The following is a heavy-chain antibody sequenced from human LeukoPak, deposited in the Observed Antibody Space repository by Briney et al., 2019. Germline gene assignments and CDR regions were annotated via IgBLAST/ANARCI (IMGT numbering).Heavy chain of an antibody. CDR2: ISTSGST. J-gene: IGHJ4*02. CDR1: GYSISSGTYY. Sequence: SETLSLTCTVSGYSISSGTYYWTWIRQPAGKGLEWIGRISTSGSTNYNPSLKSRVTISLDTSKNQFSLKLSSVTAADTAVYYCARRRESGSLQHFDYWGQGTLVTVSS. CDR3: ARRRESGSLQHFDY. D-gene: IGHD1-26*01. V-gene: IGHV4-61*02.